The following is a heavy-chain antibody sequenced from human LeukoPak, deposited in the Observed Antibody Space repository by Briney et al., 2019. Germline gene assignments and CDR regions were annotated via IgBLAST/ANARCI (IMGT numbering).Heavy chain of an antibody. Sequence: ASVKVSCKISGYTFIDSYIHWVRQAPGQGLEWMGWINPNNGDTIYAQKFQDRVKMTRDPSITTAYMELTKLRSDDTAVYYCARPDYDDDDSSGTHDWGQGTLVTVSS. D-gene: IGHD4-17*01. CDR2: INPNNGDT. CDR3: ARPDYDDDDSSGTHD. V-gene: IGHV1-2*02. CDR1: GYTFIDSY. J-gene: IGHJ4*02.